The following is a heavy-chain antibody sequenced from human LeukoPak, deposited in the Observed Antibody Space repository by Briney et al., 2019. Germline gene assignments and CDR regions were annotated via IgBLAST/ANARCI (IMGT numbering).Heavy chain of an antibody. CDR1: GFSLSTRGLG. J-gene: IGHJ4*02. CDR3: AHVVVATTLFDY. D-gene: IGHD2-15*01. V-gene: IGHV2-5*02. CDR2: IYWDDDK. Sequence: SGPTLVKPTQTLTLTCTSSGFSLSTRGLGVGWIRQPPGKALEWLALIYWDDDKRYIPSVKTRLTITKDTSKNQVVLTMTNMDPVDTATYYCAHVVVATTLFDYWGQGTLVTVSS.